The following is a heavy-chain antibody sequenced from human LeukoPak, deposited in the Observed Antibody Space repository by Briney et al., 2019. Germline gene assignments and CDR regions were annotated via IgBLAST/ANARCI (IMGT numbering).Heavy chain of an antibody. CDR2: ISGSGGST. CDR1: GFTFSSYA. J-gene: IGHJ4*02. D-gene: IGHD3-16*01. CDR3: AKPGGAYVLVFRGGELDY. V-gene: IGHV3-23*01. Sequence: EGSLRLSCAASGFTFSSYAMTWVRQAPGKGLEWVSSISGSGGSTYYADSVKGRFTISRDSSTNTLYLQMNSLRAEDTAVYYCAKPGGAYVLVFRGGELDYWGQGTLVTVSS.